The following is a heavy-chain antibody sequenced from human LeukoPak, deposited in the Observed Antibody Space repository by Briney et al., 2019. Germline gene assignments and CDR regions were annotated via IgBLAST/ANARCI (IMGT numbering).Heavy chain of an antibody. CDR1: GFTFSSYA. J-gene: IGHJ4*02. V-gene: IGHV3-48*01. Sequence: GGSLRLSCAASGFTFSSYAMSWVRQAPGKGLEWVSYISGFSSTIYYADSVKGRFTISRDNAKNSLYLQMNSLRADDTAVYYCARDWNYGGGFDYWGQGTLVTVSS. CDR3: ARDWNYGGGFDY. CDR2: ISGFSSTI. D-gene: IGHD4-23*01.